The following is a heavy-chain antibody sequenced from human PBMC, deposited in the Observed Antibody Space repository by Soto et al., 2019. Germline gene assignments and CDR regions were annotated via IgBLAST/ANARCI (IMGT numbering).Heavy chain of an antibody. Sequence: QVQLVESGGGVVQPGRSLRLSCAASGFTFSSYGMHWVRQAPGKGLEWVAVISYDGSNKYYADSVKGRFTISRDNSKNLLYLQMNSLRAEDPAVFYCAKILENPHFASGGQGPL. D-gene: IGHD3-3*01. CDR3: AKILENPHFAS. J-gene: IGHJ5*01. V-gene: IGHV3-30*18. CDR1: GFTFSSYG. CDR2: ISYDGSNK.